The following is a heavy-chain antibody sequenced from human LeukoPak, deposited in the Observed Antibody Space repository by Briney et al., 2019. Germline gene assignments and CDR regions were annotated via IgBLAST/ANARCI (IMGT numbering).Heavy chain of an antibody. CDR2: ISGSGGIT. Sequence: YPGGSLRLSCAASGFTFSSYAMSWARQAPGKGPQWVSAISGSGGITYYADSVKGRFAISRDNSKNTLYLQMNSLRAEDTAVYYCARVRYYRVTMGQITDAFDIWGRGTAVTV. CDR1: GFTFSSYA. J-gene: IGHJ3*02. V-gene: IGHV3-23*01. D-gene: IGHD4/OR15-4a*01. CDR3: ARVRYYRVTMGQITDAFDI.